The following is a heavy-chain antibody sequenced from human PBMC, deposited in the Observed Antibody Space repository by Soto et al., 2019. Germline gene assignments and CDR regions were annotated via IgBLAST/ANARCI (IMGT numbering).Heavy chain of an antibody. CDR1: GGTFSSYA. CDR3: ASLDSSGSYGMDV. D-gene: IGHD6-19*01. J-gene: IGHJ6*02. Sequence: ASVKVSCKASGGTFSSYAISWVRQAPGQGLEWMGGIIPIFGTANYAQKFQGRVTITADESTSTAYMELSSLRSEDTAVYYCASLDSSGSYGMDVWGQGTTVTVSS. CDR2: IIPIFGTA. V-gene: IGHV1-69*13.